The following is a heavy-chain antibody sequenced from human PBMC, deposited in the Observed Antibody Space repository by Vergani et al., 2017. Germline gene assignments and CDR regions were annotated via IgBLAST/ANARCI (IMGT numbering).Heavy chain of an antibody. J-gene: IGHJ4*02. CDR3: ARADIAAAGIFDY. CDR2: INHSGRT. V-gene: IGHV4-34*01. Sequence: QVQLQQWGAGLLKPSETLSLTCAVYGGSFSGYYWSWIRQPPGKGLEWIGEINHSGRTNYNPSLKSRVTISVDTSKNQFSLKLSSVTAADTAVYYCARADIAAAGIFDYWGQGTLVTVSS. CDR1: GGSFSGYY. D-gene: IGHD6-13*01.